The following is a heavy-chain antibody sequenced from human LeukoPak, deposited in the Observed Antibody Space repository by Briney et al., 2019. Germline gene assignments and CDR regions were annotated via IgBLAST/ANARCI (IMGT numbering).Heavy chain of an antibody. CDR2: LSGNGRST. Sequence: GGSLRLSCAASGFTFSSYAMSWVRQAPGKGLEWVSTLSGNGRSTYHADSVKGRFSISRDNSKNTLYLQMYSLRAEDTAVYYCAKEGRVAVTGLHFDYWGQGTLVAASS. D-gene: IGHD6-19*01. CDR1: GFTFSSYA. J-gene: IGHJ4*02. V-gene: IGHV3-23*01. CDR3: AKEGRVAVTGLHFDY.